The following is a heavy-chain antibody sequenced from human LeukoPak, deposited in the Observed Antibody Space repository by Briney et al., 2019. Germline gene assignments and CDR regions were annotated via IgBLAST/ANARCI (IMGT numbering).Heavy chain of an antibody. Sequence: SETLSLTCTVSGGSISGYYWNWIRQPAGKGLEWIGRIYTSGSTNYNPSLKSRVSMSVDTSKNQFSLKLSSVTAADTAVYYCARGKVVAGTPGQNSWDSWGQGTLVTVSS. V-gene: IGHV4-4*07. J-gene: IGHJ4*02. D-gene: IGHD6-19*01. CDR3: ARGKVVAGTPGQNSWDS. CDR2: IYTSGST. CDR1: GGSISGYY.